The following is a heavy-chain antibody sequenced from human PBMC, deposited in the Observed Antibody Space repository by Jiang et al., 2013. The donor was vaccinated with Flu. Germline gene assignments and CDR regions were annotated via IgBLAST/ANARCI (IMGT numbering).Heavy chain of an antibody. CDR3: ASSEVTSGYYDKAGENDY. J-gene: IGHJ4*02. CDR1: GFTFSDSY. CDR2: ISSSGAII. V-gene: IGHV3-11*01. Sequence: VQLLESGGGLVKPGGSLRLSCAASGFTFSDSYMNWIRQAPGKGLEWVAYISSSGAIIYYADSVKGRFTISRDNAKNSLFLQMNSLRAEDTAIYHCASSEVTSGYYDKAGENDYWGQGTLVTVSS. D-gene: IGHD3-22*01.